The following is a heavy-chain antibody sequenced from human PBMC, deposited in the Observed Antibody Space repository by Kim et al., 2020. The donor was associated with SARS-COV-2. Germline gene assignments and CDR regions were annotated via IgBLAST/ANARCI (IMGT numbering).Heavy chain of an antibody. V-gene: IGHV4-39*01. CDR2: IYYSGST. J-gene: IGHJ5*02. CDR1: GGSISSSSYY. Sequence: SETLSLTCSVSGGSISSSSYYWGWIRQPPGKGLEWIGSIYYSGSTYYNPSLKSRVTISVDTSKNQFSLKLTSVTAADTAVYYCARLDYYDTRFDPWGQGTLVTVSS. CDR3: ARLDYYDTRFDP. D-gene: IGHD3-22*01.